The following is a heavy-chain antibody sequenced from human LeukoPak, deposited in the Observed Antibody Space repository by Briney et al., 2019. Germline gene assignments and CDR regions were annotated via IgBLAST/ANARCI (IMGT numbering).Heavy chain of an antibody. CDR2: ISSSSSYI. V-gene: IGHV3-21*01. Sequence: GGSLRLSCAASGFTFSSYEMNWVRQAPGKGLEWVSSISSSSSYIYYADSVKGRFTISRDNAKNSLYLQMNSLRAEDTAVYYCARVSRGGIAVANTGPYFDYWGQGTLVTVSS. J-gene: IGHJ4*02. CDR3: ARVSRGGIAVANTGPYFDY. CDR1: GFTFSSYE. D-gene: IGHD6-19*01.